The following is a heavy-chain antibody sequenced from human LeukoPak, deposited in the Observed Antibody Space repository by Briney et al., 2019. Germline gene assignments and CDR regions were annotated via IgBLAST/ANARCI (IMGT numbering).Heavy chain of an antibody. CDR2: MNPNSGNT. CDR3: VTEGYCTSDSCYVH. J-gene: IGHJ4*02. CDR1: GYTFTSYD. D-gene: IGHD2-2*01. Sequence: ASVKVSCKASGYTFTSYDIKWVRQAAGQGLEWMGWMNPNSGNTGYAQKFQGRVTITADPSRATAYMELASLRSEDTAMYYCVTEGYCTSDSCYVHWGQGTLVTVSS. V-gene: IGHV1-8*01.